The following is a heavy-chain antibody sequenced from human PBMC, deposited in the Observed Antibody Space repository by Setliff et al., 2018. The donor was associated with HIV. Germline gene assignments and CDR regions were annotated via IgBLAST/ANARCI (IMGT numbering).Heavy chain of an antibody. D-gene: IGHD4-17*01. CDR1: GVSISSSNW. J-gene: IGHJ5*02. CDR2: IYFNLQT. CDR3: TRDWRAYGLMGS. V-gene: IGHV4-4*02. Sequence: SGTLSLTCAVSGVSISSSNWWSWVRQPPGKGLEWIGEIYFNLQTNYNPAFKSRVSMGLDNAKHQFSLRLTSVTAADTAIYYCTRDWRAYGLMGSWGQGMLVTVSS.